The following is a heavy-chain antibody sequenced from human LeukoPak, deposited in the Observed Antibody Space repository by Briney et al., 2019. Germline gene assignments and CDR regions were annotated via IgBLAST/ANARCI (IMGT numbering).Heavy chain of an antibody. V-gene: IGHV3-11*04. CDR3: ARDPLYCSSTSCYDY. CDR2: ISGSGSTI. CDR1: GFTFSDYY. D-gene: IGHD2-2*01. Sequence: GGSLRLSCAASGFTFSDYYMSWIRQAPGKGLEGVSYISGSGSTIYYADSVKGRFTISRDNANNSLYLQMNSLRAEDTAVYYCARDPLYCSSTSCYDYWGQGTLVTVSS. J-gene: IGHJ4*02.